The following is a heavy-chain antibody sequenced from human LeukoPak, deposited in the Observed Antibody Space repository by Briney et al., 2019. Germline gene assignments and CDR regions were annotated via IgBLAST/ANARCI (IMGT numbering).Heavy chain of an antibody. CDR1: GGSISIYY. CDR2: IYYSGST. V-gene: IGHV4-59*01. CDR3: ARYSWFGELLWGWFDP. Sequence: PSETLSLTCTVSGGSISIYYWSCIRQPPEKGLEWIGYIYYSGSTNYNPSLKSRVPISVETSKNQFFLKLSSVTAADTAVYYCARYSWFGELLWGWFDPWGQGTLVTVSS. J-gene: IGHJ5*02. D-gene: IGHD3-10*01.